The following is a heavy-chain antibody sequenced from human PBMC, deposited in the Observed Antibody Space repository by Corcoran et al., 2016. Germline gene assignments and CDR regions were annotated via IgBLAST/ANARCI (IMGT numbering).Heavy chain of an antibody. V-gene: IGHV1-46*01. CDR2: INPSGGST. CDR1: GYTFTSYY. Sequence: QVQLVQYGAEVKKPGASVKVSCKASGYTFTSYYMHWVRQAPGQGLEWMGIINPSGGSTSYAQKFQGRVTMTRDTSTSTFYMELSSLRSEDTAVYYCARDLVVAANLWLSDGWFDPWGPGTLVTVSS. J-gene: IGHJ5*02. CDR3: ARDLVVAANLWLSDGWFDP. D-gene: IGHD2-15*01.